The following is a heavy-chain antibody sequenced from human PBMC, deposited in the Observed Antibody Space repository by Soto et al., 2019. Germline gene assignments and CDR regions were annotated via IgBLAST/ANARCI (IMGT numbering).Heavy chain of an antibody. V-gene: IGHV3-11*06. J-gene: IGHJ4*02. CDR3: VRDQLALDS. Sequence: PGGSLRLSCAASGFTFSDYYMTWIRQAPGKGLEWVSYISSSGSNTNYADSVKGRFTISRDNAKNSLYLQMTSLRAEDTAVYYCVRDQLALDSWGQGTLVTVSS. CDR1: GFTFSDYY. D-gene: IGHD1-1*01. CDR2: ISSSGSNT.